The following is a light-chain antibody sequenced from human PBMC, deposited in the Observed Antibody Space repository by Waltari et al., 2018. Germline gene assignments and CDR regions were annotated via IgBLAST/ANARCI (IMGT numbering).Light chain of an antibody. Sequence: QSVLTQPPSASGTPGQRVTISCSGSNSNVSVNPVNWYQQLSGAAPEVVIYSNDQRPSGVPDRFSGSKSGTSASLAISGLQSEDEAHYYCAAWDDSLNAVVFGGGTKVTVL. CDR2: SND. CDR1: NSNVSVNP. J-gene: IGLJ2*01. V-gene: IGLV1-44*01. CDR3: AAWDDSLNAVV.